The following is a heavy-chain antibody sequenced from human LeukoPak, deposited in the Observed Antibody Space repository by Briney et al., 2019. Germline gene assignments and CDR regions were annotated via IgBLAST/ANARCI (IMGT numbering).Heavy chain of an antibody. J-gene: IGHJ6*02. CDR3: ARDPPPAAHYGMDV. CDR2: IWYDGSNK. CDR1: GFTFSSYG. D-gene: IGHD6-6*01. V-gene: IGHV3-33*01. Sequence: PGRSPRLSCAASGFTFSSYGMHWVRQAPGKGLEWVAVIWYDGSNKYYADSVKGRFTISRDNSKNTLYLQMNSLRAEDTAVYYCARDPPPAAHYGMDVWGQGTTVTVSS.